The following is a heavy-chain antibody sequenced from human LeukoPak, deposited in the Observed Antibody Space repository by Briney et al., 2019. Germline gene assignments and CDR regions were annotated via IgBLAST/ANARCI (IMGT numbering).Heavy chain of an antibody. CDR3: ARPLMYYYGSETYFWFDP. J-gene: IGHJ5*02. Sequence: GGSPRLSCAASGFTFTTYWMGWVRQAPGKGLEWVANIKQDGSEKYYVDSVKGRFTISRDNVKNSLYLQMNSLRAEDTAVYYCARPLMYYYGSETYFWFDPWGQGTLVTVSS. D-gene: IGHD3-10*01. CDR1: GFTFTTYW. CDR2: IKQDGSEK. V-gene: IGHV3-7*01.